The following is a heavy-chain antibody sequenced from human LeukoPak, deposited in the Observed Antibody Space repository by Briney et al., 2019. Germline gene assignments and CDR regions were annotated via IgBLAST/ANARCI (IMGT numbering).Heavy chain of an antibody. V-gene: IGHV7-4-1*02. Sequence: ASVKVSCKASGYTFTTYTMNWVRQAPGQGLEWMGWINTNTGNPTYAQGFTGRFVFSLDTSVSTAYLQVSSLKAEDTAVYYCARDRRHIYSTGWLVDLWGQGTLVTVSS. J-gene: IGHJ5*02. CDR2: INTNTGNP. CDR1: GYTFTTYT. CDR3: ARDRRHIYSTGWLVDL. D-gene: IGHD6-19*01.